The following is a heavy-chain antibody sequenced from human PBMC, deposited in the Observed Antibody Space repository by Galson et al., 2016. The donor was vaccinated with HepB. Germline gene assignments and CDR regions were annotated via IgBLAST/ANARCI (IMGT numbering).Heavy chain of an antibody. CDR2: INPSGSRT. CDR3: AASTVVEDYDFWSGPFEY. CDR1: GDTLNTDF. D-gene: IGHD3-3*01. Sequence: SVKVSCKASGDTLNTDFMHWVRQAPGQGLEWMGIINPSGSRTSYAQNFLGRFTMTRDTSTSTLYMELSSLKSEDTAVYYCAASTVVEDYDFWSGPFEYWGQGTLVTVSS. V-gene: IGHV1-46*02. J-gene: IGHJ4*02.